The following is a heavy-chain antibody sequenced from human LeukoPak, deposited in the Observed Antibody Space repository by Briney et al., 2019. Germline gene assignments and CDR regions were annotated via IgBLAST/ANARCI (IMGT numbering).Heavy chain of an antibody. D-gene: IGHD2-15*01. J-gene: IGHJ4*02. CDR2: IGTSSSTI. CDR1: GFSFSAYC. CDR3: AKSGRGSCFSRADY. V-gene: IGHV3-48*01. Sequence: GGSLRLSCAASGFSFSAYCMNWVRQAPGKGLEWVSYIGTSSSTIYYADSVKGRFTISRDDSKNTLNLQMNSLRAEDTAVYYCAKSGRGSCFSRADYWGQGALVTVSA.